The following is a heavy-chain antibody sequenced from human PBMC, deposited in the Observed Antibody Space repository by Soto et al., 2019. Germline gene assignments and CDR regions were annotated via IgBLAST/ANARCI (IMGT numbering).Heavy chain of an antibody. V-gene: IGHV6-1*01. CDR2: TYYRSNWRH. CDR3: ARGVAGSGFDL. Sequence: PSQTLSLTCAISGDIVSSNTAAWNWIRSSPSRGLEWPGRTYYRSNWRHDYAVSVKSRITVNPDTSKNHFSLQLNSVTHDDTAVYYCARGVAGSGFDLWGKGTLVTVSS. CDR1: GDIVSSNTAA. D-gene: IGHD6-19*01. J-gene: IGHJ4*02.